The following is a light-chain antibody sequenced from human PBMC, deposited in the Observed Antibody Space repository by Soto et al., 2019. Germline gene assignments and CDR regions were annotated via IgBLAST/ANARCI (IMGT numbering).Light chain of an antibody. J-gene: IGKJ3*01. Sequence: EIVLTQSPGTLSLSPGERATLSCRASQSVSSSYLAWYQQKPGQAPRLLIYGASSRATGIPDRFSGSGSGTDFTITISRLEPDDFAVYYCQQYGSSPHTFGPGTKVDIK. CDR3: QQYGSSPHT. CDR1: QSVSSSY. CDR2: GAS. V-gene: IGKV3-20*01.